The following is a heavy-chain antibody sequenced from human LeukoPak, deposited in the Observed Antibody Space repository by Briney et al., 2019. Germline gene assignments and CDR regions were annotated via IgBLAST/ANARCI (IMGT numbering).Heavy chain of an antibody. CDR1: GDSISRSRHF. J-gene: IGHJ5*02. CDR3: ARGQSGYSDKNWFDP. CDR2: IYNSGST. V-gene: IGHV4-39*07. D-gene: IGHD5-12*01. Sequence: SETLSLTCNVSGDSISRSRHFWAWIRQSPGRGLEWIGYIYNSGSTYYNPSLKSRVTISVDTSKNQFFLRLSSVTAADTAVYYCARGQSGYSDKNWFDPWGQGTLVTVSS.